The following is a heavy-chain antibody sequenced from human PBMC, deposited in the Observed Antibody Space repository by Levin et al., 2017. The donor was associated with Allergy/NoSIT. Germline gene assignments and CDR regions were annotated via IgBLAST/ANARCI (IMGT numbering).Heavy chain of an antibody. CDR2: ISAYNGNT. D-gene: IGHD3-3*01. CDR1: GYTFTSYG. CDR3: ARDVPDYDFWSGYFRDDY. J-gene: IGHJ4*02. V-gene: IGHV1-18*01. Sequence: ASVKVSCKASGYTFTSYGISWVRQAPGQGLEWMGWISAYNGNTNYAQKLQGRVTMTTDTSTSTAYMELRSLRSDDTAVYYCARDVPDYDFWSGYFRDDYWGQGTLVTVSS.